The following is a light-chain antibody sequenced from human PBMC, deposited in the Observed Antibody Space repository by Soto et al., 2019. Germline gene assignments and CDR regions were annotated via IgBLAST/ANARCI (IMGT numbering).Light chain of an antibody. CDR3: AAWDDSLNGWV. CDR1: SSNIGSNP. Sequence: QSVLTQPPSASETPGQRITISCSGSSSNIGSNPINWYQHLPGTAPKLLIYSTNQRPSGVPDRFSGSKSGTSASLAISGLQSEDGADYYCAAWDDSLNGWVFGGGTKLTVL. V-gene: IGLV1-44*01. J-gene: IGLJ3*02. CDR2: STN.